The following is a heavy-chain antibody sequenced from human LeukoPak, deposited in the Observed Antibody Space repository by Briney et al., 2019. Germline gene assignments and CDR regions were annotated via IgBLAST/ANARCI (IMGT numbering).Heavy chain of an antibody. CDR2: INHSGSI. CDR3: ARGQYSSGWYTANYYYYYGMDV. CDR1: GGSFSGYY. D-gene: IGHD6-19*01. J-gene: IGHJ6*02. V-gene: IGHV4-34*01. Sequence: SETLSLTCVVYGGSFSGYYWSWIRQPPGKGLEWIGEINHSGSINYNPSLKSRVTISVDTSKNQFSLKLSSVTAADTAVYYCARGQYSSGWYTANYYYYYGMDVWGQGTTVTVSS.